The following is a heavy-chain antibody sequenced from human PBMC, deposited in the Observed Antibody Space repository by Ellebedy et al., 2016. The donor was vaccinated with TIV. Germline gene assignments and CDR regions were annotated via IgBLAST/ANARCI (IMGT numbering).Heavy chain of an antibody. Sequence: PGGSLRLSCAASGFTFSSYGMHWVRQAPGKGLEWVAVIWYDGSNKYYADSVKGRFTISRDNSKNTLYLQMNSLRAEDTAVYYCAKEQPTMVRGAVDYWGQGTLVTVSS. CDR1: GFTFSSYG. J-gene: IGHJ4*02. D-gene: IGHD3-10*01. CDR3: AKEQPTMVRGAVDY. CDR2: IWYDGSNK. V-gene: IGHV3-33*06.